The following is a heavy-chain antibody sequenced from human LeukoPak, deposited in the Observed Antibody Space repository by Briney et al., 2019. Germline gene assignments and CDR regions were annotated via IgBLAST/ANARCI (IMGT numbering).Heavy chain of an antibody. CDR3: ARPASRDGYILYYFDY. V-gene: IGHV5-51*01. CDR1: GYSFSTHW. CDR2: IYPEASVP. Sequence: PGESLKISCKGSGYSFSTHWIGWVRPMPGQGLEWMGIIYPEASVPRYSPSSQDQVIISAEKSISTAYLQWGSRKAADTAMYYWARPASRDGYILYYFDYGGEGTRVTVSS. D-gene: IGHD5-24*01. J-gene: IGHJ4*02.